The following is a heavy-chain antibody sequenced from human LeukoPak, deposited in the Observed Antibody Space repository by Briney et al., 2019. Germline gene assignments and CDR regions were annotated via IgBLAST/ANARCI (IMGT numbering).Heavy chain of an antibody. J-gene: IGHJ4*02. V-gene: IGHV3-23*01. CDR3: ARVPAAIRGYFDY. CDR1: GFTFSSYA. D-gene: IGHD2-2*01. Sequence: GGSLRLSCAASGFTFSSYAMSWVCQAPGKGLEWVSAISGSGGSTYYADSVKGRFTISRDNSKNTLYLQMNSLRAEDTAVYYCARVPAAIRGYFDYWGQGTLVTVSS. CDR2: ISGSGGST.